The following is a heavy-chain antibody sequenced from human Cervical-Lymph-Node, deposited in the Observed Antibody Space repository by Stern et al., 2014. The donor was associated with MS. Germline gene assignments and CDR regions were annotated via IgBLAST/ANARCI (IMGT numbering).Heavy chain of an antibody. CDR3: ARGGYSYGEGRAFDI. J-gene: IGHJ3*02. D-gene: IGHD5-18*01. CDR1: GYTFTSYY. CDR2: INPSGGST. V-gene: IGHV1-46*01. Sequence: VQLVQSGAEVKKPGASVKVSCKASGYTFTSYYMHWVRQAPGQGLEWMGIINPSGGSTRYAQKFQGRVTMTRDTSTSTVYMELSSLRSEDTAVYYCARGGYSYGEGRAFDIWGQGTMVTVSS.